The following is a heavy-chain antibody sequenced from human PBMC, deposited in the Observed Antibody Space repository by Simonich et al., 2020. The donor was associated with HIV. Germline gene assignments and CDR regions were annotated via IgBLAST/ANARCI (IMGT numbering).Heavy chain of an antibody. CDR2: INHSGST. CDR3: ARRHPTTVTTPYFDY. CDR1: GGSFSGYY. D-gene: IGHD4-17*01. Sequence: QVQLQQWGAGLLKPAETLSLTSAVYGGSFSGYYWSWIRQPPGKGLELIGEINHSGSTNYNPSLQSRVTISVDTSKNQFSLKLSSVTAADTAVYYCARRHPTTVTTPYFDYWGQGTLVTVSS. V-gene: IGHV4-34*01. J-gene: IGHJ4*02.